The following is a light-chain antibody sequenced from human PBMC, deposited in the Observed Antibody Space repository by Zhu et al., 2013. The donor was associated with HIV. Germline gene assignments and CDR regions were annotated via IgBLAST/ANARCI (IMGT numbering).Light chain of an antibody. CDR2: DVG. Sequence: QSALTQPASVSGSPGQSITISCTGTSDDVGAYNHVSWYQQYPGKAPTLIIYDVGNRPSGVSRRFSGSKSGNTAALTISGLRPEDEADYYCKSYTTTNPLYVFGSGTAVTVL. CDR1: SDDVGAYNH. J-gene: IGLJ1*01. V-gene: IGLV2-14*03. CDR3: KSYTTTNPLYV.